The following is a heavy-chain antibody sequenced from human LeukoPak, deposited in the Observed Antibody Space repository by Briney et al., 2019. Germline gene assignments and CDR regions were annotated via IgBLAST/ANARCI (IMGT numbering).Heavy chain of an antibody. CDR1: GGSISSSSYY. D-gene: IGHD6-19*01. Sequence: SETLSLTCTVSGGSISSSSYYWGWIRQPPGKGLEWIGSIYYSGSTYYNPSLKSRVTISVDTSKNQFSLKLSSVTAADTAVYYCAKYSRGFDPWGQGTLATVSS. CDR2: IYYSGST. CDR3: AKYSRGFDP. V-gene: IGHV4-39*01. J-gene: IGHJ5*02.